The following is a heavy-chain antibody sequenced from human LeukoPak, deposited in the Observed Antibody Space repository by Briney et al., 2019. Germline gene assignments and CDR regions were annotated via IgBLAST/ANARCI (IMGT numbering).Heavy chain of an antibody. Sequence: GGSLRLSCAASGFTFSIYEMNWVRQAPGKGLEWVAYITSSGSIIYYADSVKGRFTISRDNAKNSLYLQINSLRAEDTAVYYCTRTQYSSGWTFDYWGQGTLVTVSS. CDR3: TRTQYSSGWTFDY. CDR1: GFTFSIYE. CDR2: ITSSGSII. J-gene: IGHJ4*02. V-gene: IGHV3-48*03. D-gene: IGHD6-19*01.